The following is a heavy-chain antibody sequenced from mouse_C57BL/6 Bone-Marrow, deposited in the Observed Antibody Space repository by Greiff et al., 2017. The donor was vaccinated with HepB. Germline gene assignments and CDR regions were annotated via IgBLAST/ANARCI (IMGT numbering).Heavy chain of an antibody. V-gene: IGHV1-55*01. Sequence: QVQLQQSGAELVKPGASVKMSCKASGYTFTGYWITWVKQRPGQGLEWIGDIYPGSGSTNYNEKFKSKATLTVDTSSSTAYMQLSSLTSEDSVVYYCARKIIGIAYWGQGTLVTVSA. D-gene: IGHD2-14*01. CDR2: IYPGSGST. J-gene: IGHJ3*01. CDR1: GYTFTGYW. CDR3: ARKIIGIAY.